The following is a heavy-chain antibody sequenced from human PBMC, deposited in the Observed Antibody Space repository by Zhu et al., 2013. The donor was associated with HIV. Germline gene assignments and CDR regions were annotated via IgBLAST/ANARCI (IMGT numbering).Heavy chain of an antibody. CDR1: GYTFSTYN. CDR2: MNPXSGNT. CDR3: ARGLGVSIGVDY. V-gene: IGHV1-8*01. Sequence: QVQLVQSGAEVKKPGASVKVSCRASGYTFSTYNINWVRQAAGQGLEWMGWMNPXSGNTVYAQRFQGRVTVTRNTSISTAYMELSSLRSEDTAVYYCARGLGVSIGVDYWGQGTLVTVSS. D-gene: IGHD3-10*01. J-gene: IGHJ4*02.